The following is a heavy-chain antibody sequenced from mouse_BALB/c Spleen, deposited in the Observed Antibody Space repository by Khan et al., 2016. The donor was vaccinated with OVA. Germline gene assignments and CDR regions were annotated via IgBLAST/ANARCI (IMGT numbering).Heavy chain of an antibody. J-gene: IGHJ3*01. CDR2: VNPNNGDT. D-gene: IGHD2-12*01. CDR3: ARGYEFFPY. CDR1: GYSFTVYY. V-gene: IGHV1-26*01. Sequence: VQLKQSGPDLVKPGASVMISCKASGYSFTVYYMTWVKQSHGKSPEWIGRVNPNNGDTNYNQNFKGKALLTVDKSSNTASMELRSLTSEDSAVFYCARGYEFFPYWGQGTLVTVSA.